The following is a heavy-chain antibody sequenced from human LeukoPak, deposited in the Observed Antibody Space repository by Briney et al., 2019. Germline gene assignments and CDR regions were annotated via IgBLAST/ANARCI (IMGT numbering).Heavy chain of an antibody. Sequence: SETLSLTCAVYGGSFSGYYWSWIRQPPGKGLEWIGEINHSGSTNYNPSHKSRVTISVDTSKNQFSLKLSSVTAADTAVYYCATTTAMVGGADYWGQGTLVTVSS. CDR2: INHSGST. D-gene: IGHD5-18*01. CDR3: ATTTAMVGGADY. J-gene: IGHJ4*02. V-gene: IGHV4-34*01. CDR1: GGSFSGYY.